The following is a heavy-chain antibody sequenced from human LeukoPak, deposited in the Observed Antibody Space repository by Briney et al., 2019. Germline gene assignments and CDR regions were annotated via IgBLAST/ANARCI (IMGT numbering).Heavy chain of an antibody. Sequence: TSETLSLTCAVYGVSFRGYYWSWIRQPPGKGLEWIGEINHSGSTNYNPSLKSRVTISLDTSMKKFSLKLNSVTAADTAVYYCASTERCSTTCPLDYWGQGTLVTVSS. V-gene: IGHV4-34*01. D-gene: IGHD2-2*01. CDR2: INHSGST. J-gene: IGHJ4*02. CDR1: GVSFRGYY. CDR3: ASTERCSTTCPLDY.